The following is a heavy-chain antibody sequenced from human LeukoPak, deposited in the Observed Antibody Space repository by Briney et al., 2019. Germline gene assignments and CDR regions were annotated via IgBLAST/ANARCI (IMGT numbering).Heavy chain of an antibody. CDR2: ISAYNGNT. J-gene: IGHJ1*01. Sequence: ASVKVSCKASGYTFTSYGISWVRQAPGQGLEWMGWISAYNGNTNYAQKPQGRVTMTTDTSTSTAYMELRSLRSDDTAVYYCTRDRIPYYDFWSGYYTGIEYFQHWGQGTLVTVSS. V-gene: IGHV1-18*01. CDR3: TRDRIPYYDFWSGYYTGIEYFQH. CDR1: GYTFTSYG. D-gene: IGHD3-3*01.